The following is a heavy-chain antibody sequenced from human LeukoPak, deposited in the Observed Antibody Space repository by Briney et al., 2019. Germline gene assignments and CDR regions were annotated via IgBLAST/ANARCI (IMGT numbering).Heavy chain of an antibody. CDR2: IYPGDSDA. J-gene: IGHJ3*02. D-gene: IGHD2-21*02. Sequence: GESLKISCTASGSSFTTYWIGWVRQMPGKGLEWMGIIYPGDSDARYSPSFQGQVTISADKSISTAYLQWSSLKASDTAIYHCARWVTADRGKKDAFDIWGQGTMVTVSS. CDR3: ARWVTADRGKKDAFDI. CDR1: GSSFTTYW. V-gene: IGHV5-51*01.